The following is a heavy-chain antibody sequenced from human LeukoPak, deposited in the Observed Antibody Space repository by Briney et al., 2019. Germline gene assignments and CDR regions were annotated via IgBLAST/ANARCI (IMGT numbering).Heavy chain of an antibody. CDR2: IYSGGST. V-gene: IGHV3-66*01. J-gene: IGHJ4*02. Sequence: PGGSLRLSCAASGFTFSNAYMSWVRQAPGKGLEWVSVIYSGGSTYYADSVKGRFTISRDNSKNTLYLQMNSLRAEDTAVHYCARADIVNGDFDYWGQGTLVTVSS. CDR1: GFTFSNAY. D-gene: IGHD1-26*01. CDR3: ARADIVNGDFDY.